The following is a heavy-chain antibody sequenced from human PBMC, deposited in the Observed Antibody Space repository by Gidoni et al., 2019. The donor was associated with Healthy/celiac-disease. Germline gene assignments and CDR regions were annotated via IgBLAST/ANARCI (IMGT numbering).Heavy chain of an antibody. J-gene: IGHJ3*02. D-gene: IGHD1-1*01. CDR1: GFTFSSYG. CDR2: IWYDGSNK. CDR3: ARDPGWNGDDAFDI. Sequence: QVQLVESGGGVVQPGRSLRLSCAASGFTFSSYGMHWVRQAPGKGLEWVAVIWYDGSNKYYADSVKGRFTISRDNSKNTLYLQMNSLRAEDTAVYYCARDPGWNGDDAFDIWGQGTMVTVSS. V-gene: IGHV3-33*01.